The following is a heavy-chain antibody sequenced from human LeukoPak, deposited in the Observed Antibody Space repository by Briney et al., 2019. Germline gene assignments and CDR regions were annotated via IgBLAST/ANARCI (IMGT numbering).Heavy chain of an antibody. J-gene: IGHJ3*02. CDR1: GGTFSSYA. D-gene: IGHD3-22*01. Sequence: SVKVSCKASGGTFSSYAISWVRQAPGQGLEWMGGIIPIFGTANYAQKFQGRVTITTDESTSTAYMELSSLRSEDTAVYYCARDQDDSSGYSLDAFDIWGQGTMVTVSS. V-gene: IGHV1-69*05. CDR2: IIPIFGTA. CDR3: ARDQDDSSGYSLDAFDI.